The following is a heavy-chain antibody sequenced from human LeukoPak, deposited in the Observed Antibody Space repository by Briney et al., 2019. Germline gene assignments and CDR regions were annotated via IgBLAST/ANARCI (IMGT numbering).Heavy chain of an antibody. CDR2: INPSGGST. D-gene: IGHD3-22*01. V-gene: IGHV1-46*01. CDR1: GYTFTNYY. Sequence: GASVKVSCKASGYTFTNYYMYWVRQAPGQGLEWMGIINPSGGSTTYAQKFQGRVTMTRDMSTSTVYMELSSLRTEDTAVYYCARDFDDRSGYYYAYWGQGTLVTVSS. CDR3: ARDFDDRSGYYYAY. J-gene: IGHJ4*02.